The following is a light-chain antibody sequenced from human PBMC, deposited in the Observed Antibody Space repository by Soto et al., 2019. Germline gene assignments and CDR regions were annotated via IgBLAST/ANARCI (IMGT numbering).Light chain of an antibody. CDR3: QQVKSYPRT. V-gene: IGKV1-9*01. J-gene: IGKJ4*01. Sequence: DIQLTQAPFFLSASVGDRVTITCRASQAITNNLAWYQQKPGKPPTLLIYQESTFQSGVPSSFIGSKSGSQFTLAIDSLQPEDFATYYFQQVKSYPRTFGGGTKVAIK. CDR2: QES. CDR1: QAITNN.